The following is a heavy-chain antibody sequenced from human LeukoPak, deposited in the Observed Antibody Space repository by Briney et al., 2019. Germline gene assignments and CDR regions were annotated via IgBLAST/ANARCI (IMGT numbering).Heavy chain of an antibody. CDR3: ARVWDGDYYYYYMDV. Sequence: GGSLRLSCAASGFTFSNAWMSWVRQAPGKGLEWVGRIKSKTDGGTTDYAAPVKGRFTISRDDSKNTLYLQMNSLRADDTAVYYCARVWDGDYYYYYMDVWGKGTTVTVSS. J-gene: IGHJ6*03. CDR2: IKSKTDGGTT. V-gene: IGHV3-15*01. D-gene: IGHD1-26*01. CDR1: GFTFSNAW.